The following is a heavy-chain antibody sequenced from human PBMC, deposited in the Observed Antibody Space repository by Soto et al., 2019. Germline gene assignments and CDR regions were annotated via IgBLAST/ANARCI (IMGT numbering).Heavy chain of an antibody. D-gene: IGHD3-16*01. CDR3: ARGAYGMDV. V-gene: IGHV3-11*01. CDR1: GFSFSAYY. J-gene: IGHJ6*02. CDR2: IGASGSPI. Sequence: QMQLVQSGGGLVKPGGSLRLSCAASGFSFSAYYMSWIRRAPGKGLEWVSYIGASGSPIYFGDSVKGRFSISRDNTNNSLYLQMNSLRPDDTAVYYCARGAYGMDVWGQRTTVIVSS.